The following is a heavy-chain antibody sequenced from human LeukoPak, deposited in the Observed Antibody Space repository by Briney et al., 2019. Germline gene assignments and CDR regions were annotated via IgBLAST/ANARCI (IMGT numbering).Heavy chain of an antibody. CDR1: GYTFTGFH. CDR3: ARGGNAFDI. D-gene: IGHD1-26*01. V-gene: IGHV1-2*02. Sequence: ASVKVSCKASGYTFTGFHIHWVRQAPGQGLEWMGLINPNSGGTNYAQNFQGRVTMTRDTSISTAYMELIRLTSDDTAVYYCARGGNAFDIWGQGTMVTVSS. CDR2: INPNSGGT. J-gene: IGHJ3*02.